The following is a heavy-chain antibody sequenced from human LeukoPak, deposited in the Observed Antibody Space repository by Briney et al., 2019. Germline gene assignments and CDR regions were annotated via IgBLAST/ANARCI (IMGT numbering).Heavy chain of an antibody. CDR1: GFTFSSYS. D-gene: IGHD3-10*02. J-gene: IGHJ6*04. CDR3: AELGITMIGGV. Sequence: PGGSLRLSCAASGFTFSSYSMNWVRQAPGKGLEWVSSISSSSSYIYYADSVKGRLTISRDNAKNSLYLQMNSLRAGDTAVYYCAELGITMIGGVWGKGTTVTISS. CDR2: ISSSSSYI. V-gene: IGHV3-21*01.